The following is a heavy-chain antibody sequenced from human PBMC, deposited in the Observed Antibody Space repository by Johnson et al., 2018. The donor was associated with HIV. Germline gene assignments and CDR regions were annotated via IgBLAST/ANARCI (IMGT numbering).Heavy chain of an antibody. D-gene: IGHD5-12*01. V-gene: IGHV3-11*04. CDR2: ISSSGSTI. Sequence: QMQLVESGGGLVQPGGFLRLSCAASGFTFSDYYMSWVRQAPGKGLEWVSSISSSGSTIYYADSVKGRFTISMDNAKNSLYLQMNSLRAEDKAVYYCARVGVSGYDLAAFDIWGRGTMVTVSS. CDR3: ARVGVSGYDLAAFDI. J-gene: IGHJ3*02. CDR1: GFTFSDYY.